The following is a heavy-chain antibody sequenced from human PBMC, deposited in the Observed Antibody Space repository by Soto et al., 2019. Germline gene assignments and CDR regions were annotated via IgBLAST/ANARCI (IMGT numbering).Heavy chain of an antibody. Sequence: GGCLRLSCAASGFTLSRHWMSWVRQAPGKGLEWVAKIKEDGSEINYVDSVKGRFTISRDNAKNSLYLQMYSLRAEDTAVYYCARDGLPFALDIWGHGPMVTVSS. CDR1: GFTLSRHW. V-gene: IGHV3-7*03. CDR2: IKEDGSEI. D-gene: IGHD3-16*01. J-gene: IGHJ3*02. CDR3: ARDGLPFALDI.